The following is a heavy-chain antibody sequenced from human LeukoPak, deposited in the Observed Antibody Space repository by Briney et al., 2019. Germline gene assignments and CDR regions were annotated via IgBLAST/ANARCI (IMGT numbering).Heavy chain of an antibody. CDR3: AKALKHRIAAAGTFYYYYYMDV. CDR1: GFTFDDYA. CDR2: ISWNSGSI. D-gene: IGHD6-13*01. Sequence: SLRLSCAASGFTFDDYAMHWVRQVPGKGLEWVSGISWNSGSIGYADSVKGRFTISRDNAKNSLYLQMNSLRDEDMGLYYCAKALKHRIAAAGTFYYYYYMDVWGKGTTVTISS. J-gene: IGHJ6*03. V-gene: IGHV3-9*03.